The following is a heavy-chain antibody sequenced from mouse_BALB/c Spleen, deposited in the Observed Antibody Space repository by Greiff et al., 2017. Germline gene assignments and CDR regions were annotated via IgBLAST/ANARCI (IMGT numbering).Heavy chain of an antibody. J-gene: IGHJ4*01. Sequence: VQLVESGPGLVQPSQSLSITCTVSGFSLTSYGVHWVRQSPGKGLEWLGVIWSGGSTDYNAAFISRLSISKDNSKSQVFFKMNSLQANDTAIYYCARKGWLLTQYYAMDYWGQGTSVTVSS. CDR3: ARKGWLLTQYYAMDY. D-gene: IGHD2-3*01. CDR2: IWSGGST. V-gene: IGHV2-2*02. CDR1: GFSLTSYG.